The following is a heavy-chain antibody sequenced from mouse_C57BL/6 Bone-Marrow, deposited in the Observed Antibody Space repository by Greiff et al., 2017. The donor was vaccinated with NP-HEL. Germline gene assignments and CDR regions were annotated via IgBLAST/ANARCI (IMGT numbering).Heavy chain of an antibody. CDR1: GFTFSDYG. CDR2: ISSGSSTT. J-gene: IGHJ2*01. D-gene: IGHD3-1*01. V-gene: IGHV5-17*01. CDR3: AGRGYGGLGY. Sequence: EVHLVESGGGLVKPGGSLKLSCAASGFTFSDYGMHWVRQAPEKGLEWVAYISSGSSTTYYADTVKGRVTISRDNAKNTVFLQMTSLRSEDTAMYYCAGRGYGGLGYWGQGTTVTVSS.